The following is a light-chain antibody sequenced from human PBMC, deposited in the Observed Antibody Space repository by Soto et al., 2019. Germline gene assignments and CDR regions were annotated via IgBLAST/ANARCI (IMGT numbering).Light chain of an antibody. CDR2: DAS. CDR3: QQRSNL. CDR1: QSVSSN. J-gene: IGKJ4*01. Sequence: EKVMTQSPATLSVSPGERATLSCRASQSVSSNLAWYQQKPGQAPRLLIYDASNGATGIPARFSGSGSGTDFTLTISSLEPEDFAIYYCQQRSNLFGGGTKVDIK. V-gene: IGKV3-11*01.